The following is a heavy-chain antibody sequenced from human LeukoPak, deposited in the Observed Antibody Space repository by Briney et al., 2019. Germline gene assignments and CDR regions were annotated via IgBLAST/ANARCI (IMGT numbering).Heavy chain of an antibody. Sequence: PGGSLRLSCAASGFTFSGYWMHWVRQAPGKGLVWVSRINSDGYSITYADSVKGRFTISRDNAKNTLYLQMNSLIAEDTPVYFCTRAGYSSGFDSWGQGTLVTVSS. J-gene: IGHJ5*01. CDR2: INSDGYSI. D-gene: IGHD6-19*01. CDR3: TRAGYSSGFDS. CDR1: GFTFSGYW. V-gene: IGHV3-74*03.